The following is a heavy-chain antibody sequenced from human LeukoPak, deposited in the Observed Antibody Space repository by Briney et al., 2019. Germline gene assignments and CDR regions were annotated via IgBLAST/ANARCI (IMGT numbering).Heavy chain of an antibody. J-gene: IGHJ4*02. CDR2: IYYSGST. CDR3: ARLAYGSGSYYFGY. CDR1: GGSISSYY. Sequence: SETLSLTCTVSGGSISSYYWSWIRQPPGKGLEWIGYIYYSGSTNYNPSLKSRVTISVDTSKNQFSLKLSSVTAADTAVYYCARLAYGSGSYYFGYWGQGTLVTVSS. D-gene: IGHD3-10*01. V-gene: IGHV4-59*08.